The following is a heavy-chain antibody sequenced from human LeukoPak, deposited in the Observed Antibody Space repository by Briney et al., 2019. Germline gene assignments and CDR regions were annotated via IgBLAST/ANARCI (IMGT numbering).Heavy chain of an antibody. CDR2: IRYDGSNK. CDR1: GFTFSSYG. J-gene: IGHJ4*02. D-gene: IGHD6-19*01. Sequence: PGGSLRLSCAASGFTFSSYGMHWVRQAPGKGLEWVAFIRYDGSNKYYADSVKGRFTISRDNSKNTLYLQMNSLRAEDTAVYYCAKDGYSSGLYYFDYWGQGTLVTVSS. V-gene: IGHV3-30*02. CDR3: AKDGYSSGLYYFDY.